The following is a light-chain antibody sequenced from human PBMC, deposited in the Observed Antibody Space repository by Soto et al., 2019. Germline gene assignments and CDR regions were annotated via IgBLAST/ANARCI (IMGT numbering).Light chain of an antibody. V-gene: IGLV2-8*01. CDR2: EVS. J-gene: IGLJ2*01. CDR1: SSDVGGYNF. Sequence: QSVLTQPPSASGSPGQSVTISCTGTSSDVGGYNFVSWYQQHPGKAPKLLIYEVSKRPSGVPDRFSGSKSDNTASLTVSGLQAEDEAYYYCSSFAGGNNLLFGGGTKLTVL. CDR3: SSFAGGNNLL.